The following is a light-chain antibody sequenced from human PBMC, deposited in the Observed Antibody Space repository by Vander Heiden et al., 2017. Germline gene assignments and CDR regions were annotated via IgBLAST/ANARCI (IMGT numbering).Light chain of an antibody. CDR1: SGDVGNYNR. V-gene: IGLV2-18*02. J-gene: IGLJ2*01. CDR3: SSDTSAIIVL. CDR2: EVS. Sequence: QSALTHPPSVSGSPGQSVTISCTGASGDVGNYNRVSWYQQSPGTAPILIINEVSSRPSGVPDRFSGTKSGNAASLTISGLQAEDEAHYYCSSDTSAIIVLFGGGTKLTVL.